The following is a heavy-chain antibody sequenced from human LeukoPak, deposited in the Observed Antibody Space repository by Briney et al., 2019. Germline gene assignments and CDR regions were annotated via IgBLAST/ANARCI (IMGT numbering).Heavy chain of an antibody. CDR3: ARRNTITGYGMDV. D-gene: IGHD1-20*01. CDR2: IYYSGST. Sequence: SETLSLTCTVSGGSISSYYWSWIRQPPGKGLEWIEYIYYSGSTNYNPSLKSRVTISVDTSKNQFSLKLSSVTAADTAVYYCARRNTITGYGMDVWGQGTTVTVSS. J-gene: IGHJ6*02. V-gene: IGHV4-59*08. CDR1: GGSISSYY.